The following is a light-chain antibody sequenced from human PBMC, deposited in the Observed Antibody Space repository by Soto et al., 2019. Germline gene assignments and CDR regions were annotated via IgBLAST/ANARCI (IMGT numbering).Light chain of an antibody. J-gene: IGLJ1*01. V-gene: IGLV2-14*01. CDR2: DVS. CDR3: SSYTSSSTLGV. CDR1: SSDVGGYRY. Sequence: QSALTQPASVSGSPGQSITISCTGTSSDVGGYRYVSWYQQHPGKAPKLMIYDVSNRPSGVSNRFSGSKSGNTASLTISGLQAEDEADYYCSSYTSSSTLGVFGTGTNLTVL.